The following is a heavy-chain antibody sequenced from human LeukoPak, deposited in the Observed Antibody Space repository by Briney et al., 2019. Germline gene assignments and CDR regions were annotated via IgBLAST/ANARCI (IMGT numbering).Heavy chain of an antibody. D-gene: IGHD3-10*01. J-gene: IGHJ4*02. Sequence: SETLSLTCTVSGGSISSGDYYWSWIRQPPGKGLEWIGYIYYSGSTYYNPSLKSRVTISVDTSKNQFSLKLSSVTAADTAVYYCARALTMVRGVILDYWGQGTLVTVSS. V-gene: IGHV4-30-4*01. CDR2: IYYSGST. CDR3: ARALTMVRGVILDY. CDR1: GGSISSGDYY.